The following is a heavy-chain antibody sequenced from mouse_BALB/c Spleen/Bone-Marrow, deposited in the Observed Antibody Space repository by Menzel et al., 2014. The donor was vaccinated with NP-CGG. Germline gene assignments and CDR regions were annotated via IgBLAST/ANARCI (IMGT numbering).Heavy chain of an antibody. V-gene: IGHV3-2*02. J-gene: IGHJ2*01. CDR3: ARGVPDY. CDR1: RYSITSDYA. CDR2: ISYIGST. Sequence: ESGPVLAKPSQLQPLTCTVTRYSITSDYAWNWHRQFPGNKLEWMGYISYIGSTSYNPSPKSRISTTRDTSKNQFFLQWNSVASEDTATYYCARGVPDYGGQGTTLAVAP.